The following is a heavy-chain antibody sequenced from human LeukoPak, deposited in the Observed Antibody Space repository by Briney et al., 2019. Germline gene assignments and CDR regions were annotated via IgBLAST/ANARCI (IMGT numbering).Heavy chain of an antibody. CDR2: INQDGSQK. CDR3: AKDPRRYCSGGSCHNPLAY. J-gene: IGHJ4*02. V-gene: IGHV3-7*01. CDR1: GFAFSSYW. Sequence: GGSLRLSCAASGFAFSSYWMNWVRQAPGKGLEWVANINQDGSQKYYVDPVKGRFTISRDNSKNTLYLQMNSLRAEDTAVYYCAKDPRRYCSGGSCHNPLAYGGQGPLVPV. D-gene: IGHD2-15*01.